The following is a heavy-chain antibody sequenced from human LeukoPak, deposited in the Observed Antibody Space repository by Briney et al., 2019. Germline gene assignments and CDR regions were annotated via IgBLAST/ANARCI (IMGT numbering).Heavy chain of an antibody. CDR2: IYPGDSDT. CDR1: GYSFTSYW. J-gene: IGHJ3*02. Sequence: GESLNISWQGSGYSFTSYWIGWVRQMPGKGLEWIGIIYPGDSDTRYSPSLQGQVTISADKSISTAYLQWSSLKASDTAMFYCARGRGGSHTWAFDIWGQGTMVTVSS. V-gene: IGHV5-51*01. D-gene: IGHD1-26*01. CDR3: ARGRGGSHTWAFDI.